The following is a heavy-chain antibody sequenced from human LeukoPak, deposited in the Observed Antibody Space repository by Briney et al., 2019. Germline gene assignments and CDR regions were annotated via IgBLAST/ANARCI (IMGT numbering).Heavy chain of an antibody. V-gene: IGHV3-30*04. CDR1: AFSFNNFA. J-gene: IGHJ4*02. CDR2: ISYDGSTP. CDR3: ARGDDDYGDPIDDSSIDY. Sequence: GGSLRPSCAASAFSFNNFAMHWVRQAPGKGLEWVAVISYDGSTPYYADSVKGRFTISRDNSKNTLYLQMNSLRPEDTAIYYCARGDDDYGDPIDDSSIDYWGQGTLVTVSS. D-gene: IGHD4-17*01.